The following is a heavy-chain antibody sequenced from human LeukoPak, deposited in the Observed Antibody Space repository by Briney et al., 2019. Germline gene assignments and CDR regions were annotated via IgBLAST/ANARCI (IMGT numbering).Heavy chain of an antibody. V-gene: IGHV4-4*02. J-gene: IGHJ6*03. D-gene: IGHD2-15*01. CDR1: GGSISSSNW. CDR2: IYHSGST. CDR3: ARFPGSAEYRHYYYMDV. Sequence: SETLSLTCAVSGGSISSSNWWSWVRQPPGKGLEWTGEIYHSGSTNYNPSLKSRVTILEDKSKNQFSLKLSSVTAADTAVYYCARFPGSAEYRHYYYMDVWGKGTTVTVSS.